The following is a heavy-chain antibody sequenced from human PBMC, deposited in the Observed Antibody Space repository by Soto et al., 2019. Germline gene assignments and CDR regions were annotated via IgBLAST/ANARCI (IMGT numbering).Heavy chain of an antibody. V-gene: IGHV4-61*01. CDR1: GDSVTSGNYF. J-gene: IGHJ4*02. CDR2: ISNSGIS. Sequence: SETLSLTCAVSGDSVTSGNYFWTWIRQPPGGGLEWIGYISNSGISKYNPSLKSRVAMSQDTSKNQFSLNLHSVTAADTAVYFCARGECNSYYAYHFDTWGQGALVTVSS. CDR3: ARGECNSYYAYHFDT. D-gene: IGHD3-3*01.